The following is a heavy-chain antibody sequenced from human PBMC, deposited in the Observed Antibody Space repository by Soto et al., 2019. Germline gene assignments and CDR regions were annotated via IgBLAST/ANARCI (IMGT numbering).Heavy chain of an antibody. V-gene: IGHV3-30*18. CDR3: AKDRGIRAPGGRIPSDY. Sequence: GGSLRLSCVGSGFTFSNYGMHWVRQAPGKGLEWVAVISYDGSKKYYADSVKGRFTISRDNSKNTLYLQMNSLRAEDTAVYYCAKDRGIRAPGGRIPSDYWGQGTLVTVSS. CDR1: GFTFSNYG. CDR2: ISYDGSKK. D-gene: IGHD6-13*01. J-gene: IGHJ4*02.